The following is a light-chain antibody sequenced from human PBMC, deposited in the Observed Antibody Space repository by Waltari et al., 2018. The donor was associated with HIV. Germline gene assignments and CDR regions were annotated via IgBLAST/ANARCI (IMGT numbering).Light chain of an antibody. CDR1: TSNIGSND. J-gene: IGLJ2*01. CDR2: RND. Sequence: SVLTQPPSASGTPGQRVTISCSGGTSNIGSNDVFWYQHLPGTAPKLLIHRNDREPSGVPGRFSGSTSGNSASLAIGGLRSEDEADYYCVAWDDGLRVVVVGGGTRVAVL. V-gene: IGLV1-47*01. CDR3: VAWDDGLRVVV.